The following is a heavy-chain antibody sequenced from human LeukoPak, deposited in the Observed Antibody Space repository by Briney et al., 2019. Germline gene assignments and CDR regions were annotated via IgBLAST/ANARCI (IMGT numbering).Heavy chain of an antibody. D-gene: IGHD5-18*01. V-gene: IGHV3-11*04. CDR2: SGSGDNT. CDR3: ARDQLGSYGYNY. Sequence: SGSGDNTYYADSVKGRFTISRDNAKNSLYLQMNSLRAEDTAVYYCARDQLGSYGYNYWGQGTLVTVSS. J-gene: IGHJ4*02.